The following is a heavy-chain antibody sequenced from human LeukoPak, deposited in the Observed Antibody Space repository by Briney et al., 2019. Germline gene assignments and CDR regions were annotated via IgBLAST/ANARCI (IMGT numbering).Heavy chain of an antibody. CDR2: IRYDGSNK. Sequence: GGSLRLSCAASGFTFSSYGMHWVHQAPGKGLEWVAFIRYDGSNKYYADSVKGRFTISRDNSKNTLYLQMNSLRAEDTAVYYCAKDSLGLFYGSGSYFDYWGQGTLVTVSS. J-gene: IGHJ4*02. D-gene: IGHD3-10*01. CDR3: AKDSLGLFYGSGSYFDY. V-gene: IGHV3-30*02. CDR1: GFTFSSYG.